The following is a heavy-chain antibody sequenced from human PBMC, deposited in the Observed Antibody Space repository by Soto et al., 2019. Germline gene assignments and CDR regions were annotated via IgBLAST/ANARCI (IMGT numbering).Heavy chain of an antibody. J-gene: IGHJ6*02. Sequence: GESLKISCKGSGYSFTSYWIGWVRQMPGKGLEWMGIIYPGDSDTRYSPSFQGQVTISADKSISTAYLQWSSLKASDTAMYYCARHDRSKEIYYYYGMAVWGQGTTVTVSS. CDR2: IYPGDSDT. CDR3: ARHDRSKEIYYYYGMAV. CDR1: GYSFTSYW. D-gene: IGHD3-22*01. V-gene: IGHV5-51*01.